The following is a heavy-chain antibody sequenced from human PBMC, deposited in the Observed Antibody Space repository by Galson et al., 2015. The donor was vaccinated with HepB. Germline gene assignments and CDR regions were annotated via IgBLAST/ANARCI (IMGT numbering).Heavy chain of an antibody. CDR3: AVYGFYGDLRLDC. D-gene: IGHD4-17*01. J-gene: IGHJ4*02. V-gene: IGHV1-2*06. CDR1: EYTFTGHY. CDR2: INPNSGDT. Sequence: SVKVSCKASEYTFTGHYIHWVRQAPGQGLEWMGRINPNSGDTNCAQKFQGRVTMTRDTSISTAYMELSRLTSDDTAVYYCAVYGFYGDLRLDCWGQGTLVTVSS.